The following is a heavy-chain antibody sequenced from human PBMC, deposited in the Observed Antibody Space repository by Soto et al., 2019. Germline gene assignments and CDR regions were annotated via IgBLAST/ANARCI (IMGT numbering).Heavy chain of an antibody. Sequence: QVQLVQSGAEVMKPGASVKVSCKSSGYTFTTYGISWVRQAAGQGLEWMGWISGYNGHIKYALKFQGRVTMTTDTSTSTVYMDLRSLRSDDTAVYYWARDGELPYYYDVLVFWGQAPTVTFS. J-gene: IGHJ6*02. D-gene: IGHD1-26*01. CDR1: GYTFTTYG. V-gene: IGHV1-18*01. CDR2: ISGYNGHI. CDR3: ARDGELPYYYDVLVF.